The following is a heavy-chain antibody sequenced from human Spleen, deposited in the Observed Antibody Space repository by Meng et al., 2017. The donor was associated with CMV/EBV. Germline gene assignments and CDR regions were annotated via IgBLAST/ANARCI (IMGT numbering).Heavy chain of an antibody. V-gene: IGHV3-21*06. CDR3: ARDSVTMLRGVSHYGVDV. D-gene: IGHD3-10*01. J-gene: IGHJ6*02. Sequence: GESLKISCAAFEFTFSNYRMNWVRQAPGKGLEWISHISTTSAYIDYADSVKGRFTISRDNARNSLFLQMNSLRAEDTAVYYCARDSVTMLRGVSHYGVDVWGQGTTVTVSS. CDR2: ISTTSAYI. CDR1: EFTFSNYR.